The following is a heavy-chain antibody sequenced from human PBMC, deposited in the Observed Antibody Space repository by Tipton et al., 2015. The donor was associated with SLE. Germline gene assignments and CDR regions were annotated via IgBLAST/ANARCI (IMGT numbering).Heavy chain of an antibody. CDR2: IYYSGST. CDR3: ARDSGSASYYHYYGMGV. D-gene: IGHD3-10*01. V-gene: IGHV4-59*11. Sequence: TLSLTCTVSGGSISSHYWSWIRQPPGKGLEWIGYIYYSGSTNYNPSLKSRVTISVDTSKNQFSLKLSSVTAADTAMYYCARDSGSASYYHYYGMGVWGQGTTVTVSS. J-gene: IGHJ6*02. CDR1: GGSISSHY.